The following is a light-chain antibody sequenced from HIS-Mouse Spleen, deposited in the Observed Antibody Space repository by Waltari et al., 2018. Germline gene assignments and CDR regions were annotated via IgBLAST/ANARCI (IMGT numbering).Light chain of an antibody. CDR1: RSNIGSNY. V-gene: IGLV1-47*01. CDR2: RNN. J-gene: IGLJ2*01. CDR3: AAWDDSLSGPRV. Sequence: QSVLTQPPSASGTPGQRVTIPCSGSRSNIGSNYVYWDQQLPGPAPKLLSYRNNPRPSGVPDRFSGSKSGTSASLAIIGLRSEDEADYYCAAWDDSLSGPRVFGGGTKLTVL.